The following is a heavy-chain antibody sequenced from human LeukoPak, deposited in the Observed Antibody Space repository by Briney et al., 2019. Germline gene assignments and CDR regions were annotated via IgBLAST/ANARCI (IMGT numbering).Heavy chain of an antibody. D-gene: IGHD1-26*01. J-gene: IGHJ4*02. V-gene: IGHV3-11*01. CDR2: IRGSASTR. Sequence: GGSLRLSCAASGFTFSDYYMTWIRQAPGKGLEWVSYIRGSASTRYYADSVKGRFTISRDNAKNSLYLQMNSLRAEDTAVYYCARESGSYYIDYWGQGTVVTVSS. CDR1: GFTFSDYY. CDR3: ARESGSYYIDY.